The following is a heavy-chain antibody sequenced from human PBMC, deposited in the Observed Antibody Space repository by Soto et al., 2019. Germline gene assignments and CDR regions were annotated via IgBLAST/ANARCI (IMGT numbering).Heavy chain of an antibody. CDR1: GFTSSDYW. Sequence: GGSLRLSCAASGFTSSDYWMRWVRQAPGKGLEWVANIKKSGSQKFYVDSVKGRFTISRDNAKNSLYLQMNSLRAEDTAVYYCARRSWYDYWGQGTLVTAPQ. CDR3: ARRSWYDY. J-gene: IGHJ4*02. V-gene: IGHV3-7*01. D-gene: IGHD6-13*01. CDR2: IKKSGSQK.